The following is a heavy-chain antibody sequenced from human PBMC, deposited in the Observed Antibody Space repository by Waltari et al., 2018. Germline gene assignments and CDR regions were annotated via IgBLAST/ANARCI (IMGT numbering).Heavy chain of an antibody. CDR1: GGSISSHY. J-gene: IGHJ4*02. D-gene: IGHD5-12*01. CDR2: IYYSGST. Sequence: QVQLQESGPGLVKPSETLSLTCTVSGGSISSHYWSWIRQPPGKGLEWIGYIYYSGSTNYNPSLKSRVTISVDTSKNQFSLKLSSVTAADTAVYYCARAREMATEIDFDYWGQGTLVTVSS. CDR3: ARAREMATEIDFDY. V-gene: IGHV4-59*11.